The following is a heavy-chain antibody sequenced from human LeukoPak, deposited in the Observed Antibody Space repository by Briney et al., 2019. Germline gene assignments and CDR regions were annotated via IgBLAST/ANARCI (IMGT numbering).Heavy chain of an antibody. D-gene: IGHD6-25*01. J-gene: IGHJ5*02. V-gene: IGHV4-39*07. CDR2: IYYSEST. CDR3: ATQQYQRPNSFDP. CDR1: GDSVSSGFYY. Sequence: ETLSLTCTVSGDSVSSGFYYWGWIRQPPREGLEWIGSIYYSESTYYNPSLKTRVTFSVDTSKNQLSLKLSSVTAADTAVYYCATQQYQRPNSFDPWGQGTLVTVSS.